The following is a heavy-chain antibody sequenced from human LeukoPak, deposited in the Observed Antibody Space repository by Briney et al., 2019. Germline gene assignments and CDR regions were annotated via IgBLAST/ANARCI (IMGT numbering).Heavy chain of an antibody. J-gene: IGHJ4*02. Sequence: SETLSLTCTVSGGSISSYYWSWIRQPPGKGLEWIGYIYYSGSTNYNPSLKSRVTISVDTSKNQFSLKLSSVTAADTAVYYCARDPTTYDYDILTGYSYWGQGTLVTVSS. CDR3: ARDPTTYDYDILTGYSY. CDR2: IYYSGST. D-gene: IGHD3-9*01. V-gene: IGHV4-59*01. CDR1: GGSISSYY.